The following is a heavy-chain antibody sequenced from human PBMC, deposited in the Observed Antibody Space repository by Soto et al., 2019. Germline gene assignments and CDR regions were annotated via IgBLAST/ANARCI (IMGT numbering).Heavy chain of an antibody. V-gene: IGHV1-69*13. CDR2: IIPIFGTA. D-gene: IGHD2-15*01. Sequence: ASVKVSCKASGGTFSSYAISWVRQAPGQGLEWMGGIIPIFGTANYAQKFQGRVTITADESTSTAYMELSSLRSEDTAVYYCATSQYYCSGGSCFSGYYYGMDVWGQGTTVTVSS. CDR3: ATSQYYCSGGSCFSGYYYGMDV. CDR1: GGTFSSYA. J-gene: IGHJ6*02.